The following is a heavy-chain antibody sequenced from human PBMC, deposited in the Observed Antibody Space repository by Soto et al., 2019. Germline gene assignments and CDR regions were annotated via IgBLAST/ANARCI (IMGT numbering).Heavy chain of an antibody. J-gene: IGHJ4*02. CDR2: INHSGST. D-gene: IGHD4-17*01. CDR3: ARDVDADFRTDFDY. CDR1: GGSFSGYY. Sequence: SETLSLTCAVYGGSFSGYYWNWIRQPPGKGLEWIGEINHSGSTNYNPSLKSRVTISRDNAGNSVYLEMDSLRAEDTALYYCARDVDADFRTDFDYWGRGTLVTVSS. V-gene: IGHV4-34*01.